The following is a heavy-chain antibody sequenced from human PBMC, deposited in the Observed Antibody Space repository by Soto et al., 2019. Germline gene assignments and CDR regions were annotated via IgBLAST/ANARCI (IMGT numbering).Heavy chain of an antibody. Sequence: HPEGSLRLSCAASGFTFSSYGMQWVRQAPGKGLEWVAVISYDGSNKYYADSVKGRFTISRDNSKNTLYLQMNSLRAEDTAVYYCAKDRGGDQRYYYYGMDVWGQGTTVTVSS. V-gene: IGHV3-30*18. CDR3: AKDRGGDQRYYYYGMDV. J-gene: IGHJ6*02. CDR2: ISYDGSNK. D-gene: IGHD2-21*02. CDR1: GFTFSSYG.